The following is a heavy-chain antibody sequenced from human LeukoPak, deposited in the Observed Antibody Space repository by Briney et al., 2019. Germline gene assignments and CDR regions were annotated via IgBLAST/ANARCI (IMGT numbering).Heavy chain of an antibody. J-gene: IGHJ4*02. CDR1: GFTFNTYA. CDR2: ISYDANNK. D-gene: IGHD2-15*01. V-gene: IGHV3-30-3*01. Sequence: PGGSLRLSCAASGFTFNTYAMHWVHQAPGKGQEWVAVISYDANNKYYANSVKGRFTISRDNSKNTFYLQMNSLGTEDTAVYYCARDRPPGGSCLDYWGQGTLVTVSS. CDR3: ARDRPPGGSCLDY.